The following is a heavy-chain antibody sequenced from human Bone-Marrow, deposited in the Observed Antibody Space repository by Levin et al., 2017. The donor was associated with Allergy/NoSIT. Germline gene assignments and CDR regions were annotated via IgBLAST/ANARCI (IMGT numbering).Heavy chain of an antibody. CDR3: ARGDDIVVVPAAIGY. Sequence: SGGSLRLSCAASGFTFSSYEMNWVRQAPGKGLEWVSYISSSGSTIYYADSVKGRFTISRDNAKNSLYLQMNSLRAEDTAVYYCARGDDIVVVPAAIGYWGQGTLVTVSS. D-gene: IGHD2-2*01. CDR1: GFTFSSYE. V-gene: IGHV3-48*03. CDR2: ISSSGSTI. J-gene: IGHJ4*02.